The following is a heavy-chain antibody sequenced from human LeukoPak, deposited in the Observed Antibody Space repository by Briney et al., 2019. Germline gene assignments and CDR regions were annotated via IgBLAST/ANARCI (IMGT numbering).Heavy chain of an antibody. CDR2: INPNSGGT. CDR1: GYTFTGYY. V-gene: IGHV1-2*02. J-gene: IGHJ4*02. Sequence: ASVKVSCKASGYTFTGYYMHWVRQAPGQGLEWMGWINPNSGGTNYAQKFQGRVTMTRDTSISTAYMELSRLRSDDTAVYYCARAGMPYYDFWSGFSDLDYWGQGTLVTVSS. D-gene: IGHD3-3*01. CDR3: ARAGMPYYDFWSGFSDLDY.